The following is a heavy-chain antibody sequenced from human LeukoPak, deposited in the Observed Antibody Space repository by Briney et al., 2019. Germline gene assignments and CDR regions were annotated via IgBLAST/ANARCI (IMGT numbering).Heavy chain of an antibody. D-gene: IGHD2-15*01. Sequence: GGSLRLSCAASGFTFSNYSMHWVRQAPGKGLVWVSRINSDGTTTMYADSVKGRFTISRDNAKNTLYLQMNSLRDEDTAVYYCARRVDATRWFDPWGQGTLVTVSS. CDR3: ARRVDATRWFDP. CDR1: GFTFSNYS. V-gene: IGHV3-74*03. CDR2: INSDGTTT. J-gene: IGHJ5*02.